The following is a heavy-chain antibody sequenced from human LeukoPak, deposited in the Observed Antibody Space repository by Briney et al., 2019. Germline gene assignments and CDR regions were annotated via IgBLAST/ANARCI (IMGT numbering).Heavy chain of an antibody. CDR2: LYYSGST. CDR3: ARDRAVIDRDSSGYYYDSDYFDY. V-gene: IGHV4-39*07. D-gene: IGHD3-22*01. CDR1: GGSISSSTFY. J-gene: IGHJ4*02. Sequence: TSETLSLTCTVSGGSISSSTFYWGWIRQPPGKGLEWIGSLYYSGSTYYNPSLKSRVTISVDTSKNQFSLKLSSVTAADTAVYYCARDRAVIDRDSSGYYYDSDYFDYWGQGTLVTVSS.